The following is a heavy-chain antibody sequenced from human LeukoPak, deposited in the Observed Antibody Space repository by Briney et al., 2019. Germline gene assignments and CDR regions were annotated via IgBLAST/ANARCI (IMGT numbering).Heavy chain of an antibody. Sequence: ASVKVSCKASGYTFTSYGISWVRQAPGQGLEWMGWISDYNGNTNYAQKLQGRVTMTTDTSTSTAYMELRSLRSDDTAVYHCARDIVVVPAAHRDYYYMDVWGKGTTVTVSS. J-gene: IGHJ6*03. CDR3: ARDIVVVPAAHRDYYYMDV. D-gene: IGHD2-2*01. V-gene: IGHV1-18*01. CDR2: ISDYNGNT. CDR1: GYTFTSYG.